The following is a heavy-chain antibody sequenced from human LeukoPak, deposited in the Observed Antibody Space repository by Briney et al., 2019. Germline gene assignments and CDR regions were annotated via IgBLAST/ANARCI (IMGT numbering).Heavy chain of an antibody. CDR2: MNPNSGNT. J-gene: IGHJ3*02. D-gene: IGHD5-12*01. V-gene: IGHV1-8*02. Sequence: GASVKVSCKASGYTFTGYYMHWVRQATGQGLEWMGWMNPNSGNTGYAQKFQGRVTMTRNTSISTAYMELSSLRSEDTAVYYCARGGGGSDAFDIWGQGTMVTVSS. CDR1: GYTFTGYY. CDR3: ARGGGGSDAFDI.